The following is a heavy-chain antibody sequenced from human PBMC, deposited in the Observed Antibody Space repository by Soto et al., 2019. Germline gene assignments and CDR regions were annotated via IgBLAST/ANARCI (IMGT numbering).Heavy chain of an antibody. CDR3: AKAIHSSGYYGIVWDAFDI. Sequence: EVQLLESGGGLVQPGGSLRLSCAASGFTFSSYAMSWVRQAPGKGLEWVSAISGSGGSTYYADSVKGRFTISRDNSKNTLYLQRNSLRAEDTAVYYCAKAIHSSGYYGIVWDAFDIWGQGTMVTVSS. CDR2: ISGSGGST. CDR1: GFTFSSYA. J-gene: IGHJ3*02. V-gene: IGHV3-23*01. D-gene: IGHD3-22*01.